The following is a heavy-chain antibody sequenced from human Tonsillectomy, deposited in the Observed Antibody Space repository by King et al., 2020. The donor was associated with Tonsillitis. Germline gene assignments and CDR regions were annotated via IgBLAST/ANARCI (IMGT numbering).Heavy chain of an antibody. CDR2: INHSGST. CDR1: GGSFSGYY. Sequence: VQLQQWGAGLLKPSETLSLTCAVYGGSFSGYYWSWIRQPPGKGLEWIGEINHSGSTNSNPSLKSRVTVSVDTSKSQFSLKLSSVTAADTAVYYCARGIGRVYGMDVWGQGTTVTVSS. J-gene: IGHJ6*02. V-gene: IGHV4-34*01. CDR3: ARGIGRVYGMDV.